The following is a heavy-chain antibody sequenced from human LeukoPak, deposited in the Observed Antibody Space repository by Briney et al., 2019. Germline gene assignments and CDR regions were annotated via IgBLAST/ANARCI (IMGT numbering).Heavy chain of an antibody. V-gene: IGHV3-48*01. CDR1: GFRFSTYS. Sequence: GGSLRLSCAASGFRFSTYSMNWVRQAPGKGLEWISYISHSGGAEHYTDSVKGRFTISRDNAKNALYLQMNSLRADDTAVYYCAKSHITRYPLQYYFDLWGQGAQVIVSS. CDR2: ISHSGGAE. CDR3: AKSHITRYPLQYYFDL. D-gene: IGHD2-21*01. J-gene: IGHJ4*02.